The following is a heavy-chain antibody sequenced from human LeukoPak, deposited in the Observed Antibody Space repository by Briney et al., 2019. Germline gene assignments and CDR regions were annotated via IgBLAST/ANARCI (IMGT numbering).Heavy chain of an antibody. CDR2: ISGSGGST. J-gene: IGHJ4*02. D-gene: IGHD1-26*01. Sequence: PGGSLRLSCAASGFTFSSYSMNWVRQAPGKGLERVSAISGSGGSTYYADSVKGRFTISRDNSKNTLYLQMNSLRAEDTAVYYCAKVRGSYYIWGQGTLVTVSS. CDR1: GFTFSSYS. CDR3: AKVRGSYYI. V-gene: IGHV3-23*01.